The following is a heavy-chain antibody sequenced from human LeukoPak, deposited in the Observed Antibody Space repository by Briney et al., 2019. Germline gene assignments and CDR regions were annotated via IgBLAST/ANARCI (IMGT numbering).Heavy chain of an antibody. CDR1: GTSITSYY. D-gene: IGHD2-8*01. V-gene: IGHV4-59*08. CDR2: GHYSGNT. J-gene: IGHJ4*02. CDR3: AKWASDNRAFDL. Sequence: SETLSLTCTVSGTSITSYYWNWIRQAPGQGPEWIGYGHYSGNTKYNPPLKSRVTISVDTSKNQFSLRLSSVTAADTAVYFCAKWASDNRAFDLWGRGTLVTVSP.